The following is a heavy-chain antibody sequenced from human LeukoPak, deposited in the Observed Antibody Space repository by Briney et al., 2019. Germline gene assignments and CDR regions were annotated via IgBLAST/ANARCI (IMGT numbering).Heavy chain of an antibody. Sequence: GASVKVSCKASGGTFSSYAISWVRQAPGQGLEWMGGIIPIFGTANYAQKFQGRVTITADESTSTAYMELSSLRSEDTAVYYCASSYPPYQLLTEHYYYYYMDVWGKGTTVTVSS. J-gene: IGHJ6*03. CDR2: IIPIFGTA. V-gene: IGHV1-69*13. CDR3: ASSYPPYQLLTEHYYYYYMDV. CDR1: GGTFSSYA. D-gene: IGHD2-2*01.